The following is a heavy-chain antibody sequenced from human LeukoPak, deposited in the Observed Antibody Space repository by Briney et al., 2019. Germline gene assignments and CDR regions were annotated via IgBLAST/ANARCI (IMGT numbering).Heavy chain of an antibody. Sequence: ASVKVSCKASGYTFTSYYMHWVRQAPGQGLEWMGLINPSGGSTSYAQKFQGRVTMTRDTSTSTVYMELSSLRSEDTAVYYCARDLTSSGYYYVFDYWGQGTLVTVSS. D-gene: IGHD3-22*01. CDR2: INPSGGST. CDR3: ARDLTSSGYYYVFDY. CDR1: GYTFTSYY. V-gene: IGHV1-46*01. J-gene: IGHJ4*02.